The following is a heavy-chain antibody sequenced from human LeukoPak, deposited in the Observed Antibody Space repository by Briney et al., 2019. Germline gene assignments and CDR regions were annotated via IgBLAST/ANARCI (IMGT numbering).Heavy chain of an antibody. Sequence: PGRSLRLSCAASGFTFSSYGMHWVRQAPGKGLEWVAVISYDGSNKYYADSVKGRFTISRDNSKNTLYLQMNSLRAEDTVVYYCASRDPETFDIWGQGTMVTVSS. CDR1: GFTFSSYG. CDR3: ASRDPETFDI. CDR2: ISYDGSNK. J-gene: IGHJ3*02. D-gene: IGHD5-24*01. V-gene: IGHV3-30*03.